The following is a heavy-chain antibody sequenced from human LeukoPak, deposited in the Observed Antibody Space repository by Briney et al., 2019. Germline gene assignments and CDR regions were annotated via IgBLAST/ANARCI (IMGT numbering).Heavy chain of an antibody. V-gene: IGHV3-66*02. J-gene: IGHJ5*02. Sequence: GGSLRLSCAASGFIVNSYAMSWVRQAPGKGLAWVSLIYSDGVTQYADSVKGRFTISRDNSKNTLYLQMNSLRDEDTAVYFCARDRAEGKTWVEFDPWGQGTPVTVSS. CDR1: GFIVNSYA. CDR3: ARDRAEGKTWVEFDP. CDR2: IYSDGVT.